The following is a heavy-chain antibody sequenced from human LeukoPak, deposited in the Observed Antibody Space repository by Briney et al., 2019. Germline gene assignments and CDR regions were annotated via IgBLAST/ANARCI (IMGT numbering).Heavy chain of an antibody. V-gene: IGHV4-59*01. CDR1: GGSTSSYY. J-gene: IGHJ4*02. D-gene: IGHD1-1*01. Sequence: SETLSLTCTVSGGSTSSYYWSWIRQPPGKGLEWIGYIYYSGSTNYNPSLKSRVTISVDTSKNHFSLKLSSVIAADTAVYYCARGNEGNFDYWGQGTLVTVSS. CDR2: IYYSGST. CDR3: ARGNEGNFDY.